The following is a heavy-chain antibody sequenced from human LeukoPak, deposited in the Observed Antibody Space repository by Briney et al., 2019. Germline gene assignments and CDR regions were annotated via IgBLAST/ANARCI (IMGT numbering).Heavy chain of an antibody. CDR1: GFTFSNYN. J-gene: IGHJ4*02. CDR3: AKDPGGIVGATFDY. CDR2: INSRSTYI. V-gene: IGHV3-21*04. Sequence: GGSLRLSCGASGFTFSNYNMKWVRQAPGAGLEWASSINSRSTYIFYADSVMGRFTISRDNAKNTLYLQMNSLRAEDTAVYYCAKDPGGIVGATFDYWGQGTLVTVSS. D-gene: IGHD1-26*01.